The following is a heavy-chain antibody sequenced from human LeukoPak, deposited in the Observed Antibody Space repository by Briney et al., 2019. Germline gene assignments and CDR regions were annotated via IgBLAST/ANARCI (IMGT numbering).Heavy chain of an antibody. J-gene: IGHJ5*02. V-gene: IGHV1-69*13. CDR1: GYTFTNYG. Sequence: GASVKVSCKASGYTFTNYGINWVRQAPGQGLEWMGGIIPIFGTANYAQKFQGRVTVTADESTSTAYMELSSLRSEDTAVYYCARAVVRGVTNWFDPWGQGTLVTVSS. CDR2: IIPIFGTA. D-gene: IGHD3-10*01. CDR3: ARAVVRGVTNWFDP.